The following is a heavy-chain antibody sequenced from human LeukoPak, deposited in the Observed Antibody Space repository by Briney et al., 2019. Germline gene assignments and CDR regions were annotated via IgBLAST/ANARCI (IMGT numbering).Heavy chain of an antibody. D-gene: IGHD3-3*01. CDR2: MNPNSGNT. Sequence: GASVKVSCTASGYTFTSYDINWVRQATGQRLEWMGWMNPNSGNTGYAQKFQGRVTMTRNTSISTAYMELSSLRSEDTAVYYCARGLPDFWSGYYTGDDYWGQGTLVTVSS. J-gene: IGHJ4*02. V-gene: IGHV1-8*01. CDR1: GYTFTSYD. CDR3: ARGLPDFWSGYYTGDDY.